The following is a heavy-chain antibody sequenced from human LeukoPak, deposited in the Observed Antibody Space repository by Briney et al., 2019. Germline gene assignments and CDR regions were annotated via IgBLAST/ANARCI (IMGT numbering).Heavy chain of an antibody. CDR1: GYTFTGYY. D-gene: IGHD4-23*01. J-gene: IGHJ4*02. CDR2: INRNSGAT. V-gene: IGHV1-2*02. CDR3: AYNQPGGNSLDY. Sequence: GASVKVSCKASGYTFTGYYIHWVRQAPGQGLEWMGWINRNSGATNYAQKVQGRVTMTRAGSISTAYMQLSSLRSDDTAVYYCAYNQPGGNSLDYWGQGTLVTVSS.